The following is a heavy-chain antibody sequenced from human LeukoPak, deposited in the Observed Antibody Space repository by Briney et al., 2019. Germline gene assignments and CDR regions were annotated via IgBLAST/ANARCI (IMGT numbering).Heavy chain of an antibody. Sequence: SETLSLTCAVYGGSFSGYYWSWIRQPPGKGLEWIGEINHSGSTNYNPSLKSRVTISVDTSKNQFSLKLSSVTAADTAVYYCARSLGYCSSTSCPLWDAFDIWGQGTMVTVSS. V-gene: IGHV4-34*01. CDR3: ARSLGYCSSTSCPLWDAFDI. CDR2: INHSGST. J-gene: IGHJ3*02. D-gene: IGHD2-2*01. CDR1: GGSFSGYY.